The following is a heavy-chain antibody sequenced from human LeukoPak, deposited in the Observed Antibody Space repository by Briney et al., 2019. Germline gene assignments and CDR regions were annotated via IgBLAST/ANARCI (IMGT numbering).Heavy chain of an antibody. CDR2: IFQSGTT. CDR1: GYSISSGHF. V-gene: IGHV4-38-2*01. D-gene: IGHD3-22*01. CDR3: ARHVSYNIIGSHWGGFDP. J-gene: IGHJ5*02. Sequence: SETLSLTCAVSGYSISSGHFWGWIRQPLGKGLEWIGSIFQSGTTYYNPSLKSRVTISVDTSKNHFSLKLSSVTAADTAVYYCARHVSYNIIGSHWGGFDPWGQGTLVTVSS.